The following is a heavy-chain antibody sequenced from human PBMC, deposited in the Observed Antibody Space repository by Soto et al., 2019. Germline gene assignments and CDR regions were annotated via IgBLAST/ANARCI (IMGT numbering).Heavy chain of an antibody. J-gene: IGHJ5*01. CDR3: ADDHRYLFAS. CDR1: GLTFSNYA. Sequence: PGGSLRLSCAASGLTFSNYAMSWVRQAPGKGLEWVSTVTGDGVITSYADSVKGRFTISRDNSKNTLYLQMSGLRADDTAVYYCADDHRYLFASRGQGSLDPGSS. D-gene: IGHD1-1*01. V-gene: IGHV3-23*01. CDR2: VTGDGVIT.